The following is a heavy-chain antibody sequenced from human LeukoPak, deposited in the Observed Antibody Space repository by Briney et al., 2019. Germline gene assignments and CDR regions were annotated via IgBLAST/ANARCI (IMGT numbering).Heavy chain of an antibody. CDR1: GFTFSDYY. J-gene: IGHJ4*02. Sequence: GGSLRLSCAASGFTFSDYYMSWIRQAPGKGLEWVSYISSSSSYTNYADSVKGRFTISRDNSKDTLYLQINSLRAEDTAVYYCSSLRGSGSQYFDYWGQGTLVTVSS. CDR2: ISSSSSYT. V-gene: IGHV3-11*06. CDR3: SSLRGSGSQYFDY. D-gene: IGHD3-10*01.